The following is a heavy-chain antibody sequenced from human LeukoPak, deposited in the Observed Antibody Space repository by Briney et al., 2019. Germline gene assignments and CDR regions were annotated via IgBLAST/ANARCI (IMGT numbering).Heavy chain of an antibody. V-gene: IGHV4-59*01. CDR3: VRAKGDY. Sequence: PSETLSLTCTVSGDSITNSYWSWIRQPPGKGLEWIAYIYSSGNTNYNPSLASRVTISVDTSKNQFSLKVTSVTAADTAVYYCVRAKGDYWGQGTLVTVSS. CDR2: IYSSGNT. CDR1: GDSITNSY. J-gene: IGHJ4*02.